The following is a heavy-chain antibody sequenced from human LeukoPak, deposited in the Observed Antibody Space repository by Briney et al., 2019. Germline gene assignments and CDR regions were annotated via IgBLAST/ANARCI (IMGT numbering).Heavy chain of an antibody. CDR2: INPTGTGT. V-gene: IGHV1-46*01. CDR1: GYTFTGYY. D-gene: IGHD3-10*01. Sequence: GASVKVSCKASGYTFTGYYMHWVRQAPGQGLEWIGLINPTGTGTLYAQKFQGRVTMTRDMSTSTDYMELKSLRSEGTAVYYCARDNSVGDIAWWFDPWGQGTLVTVSS. CDR3: ARDNSVGDIAWWFDP. J-gene: IGHJ5*02.